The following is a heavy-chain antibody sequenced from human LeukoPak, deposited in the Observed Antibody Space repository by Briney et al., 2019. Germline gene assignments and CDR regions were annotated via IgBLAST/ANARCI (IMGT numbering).Heavy chain of an antibody. Sequence: SSETLSLTCTVSGYSISSGYYWGWIRQPPGKGLEWIGSIYHSGSTYYNPSLKSRVTMSVDTSKNQFSLKLSSVTAADTAVYYCARGQYYYGSGSYAKLDYWGQGTLVTVSS. CDR1: GYSISSGYY. J-gene: IGHJ4*02. CDR3: ARGQYYYGSGSYAKLDY. V-gene: IGHV4-38-2*02. CDR2: IYHSGST. D-gene: IGHD3-10*01.